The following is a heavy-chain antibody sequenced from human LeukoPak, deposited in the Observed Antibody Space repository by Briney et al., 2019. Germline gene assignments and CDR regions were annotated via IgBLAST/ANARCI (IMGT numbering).Heavy chain of an antibody. J-gene: IGHJ1*01. CDR3: AKDPLPVDSSGYLPH. Sequence: PGGSLRLSCAASGFTFSSYGMHWVRQAPGKGLEWVAVISYDGSNKYYADSVKGRFTISRDNSKNTLYLQMNSLRAEDTAVYYCAKDPLPVDSSGYLPHWGQGTLVTVSS. V-gene: IGHV3-30*18. D-gene: IGHD3-22*01. CDR2: ISYDGSNK. CDR1: GFTFSSYG.